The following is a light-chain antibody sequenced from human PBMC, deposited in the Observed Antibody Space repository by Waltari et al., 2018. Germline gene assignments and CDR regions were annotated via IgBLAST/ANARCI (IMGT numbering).Light chain of an antibody. CDR1: NCDVGADNF. J-gene: IGLJ3*02. Sequence: QSALTQPRSVSGTPGQSVTISCTGTNCDVGADNFVSWYQQHPGKAPKLIIYNVIERPSGFPDRFSGSKSGTTGSLTISGLQPEDEADYYCCSYGGSYNWVFGGGTKVTVL. CDR2: NVI. V-gene: IGLV2-11*01. CDR3: CSYGGSYNWV.